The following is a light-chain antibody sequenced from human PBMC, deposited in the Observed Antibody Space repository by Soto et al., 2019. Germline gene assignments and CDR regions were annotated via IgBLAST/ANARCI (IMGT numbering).Light chain of an antibody. Sequence: DIVLAQVPASLCFSPGSRASFSCRASQSVSSYLAWYQQKPGQAPRLLIYDASNRATGIPARFSGSGSGTDFTLTISSLEPEDFAIYYCQQRSNWWTFGQGTKVDI. V-gene: IGKV3-11*01. CDR2: DAS. J-gene: IGKJ1*01. CDR3: QQRSNWWT. CDR1: QSVSSY.